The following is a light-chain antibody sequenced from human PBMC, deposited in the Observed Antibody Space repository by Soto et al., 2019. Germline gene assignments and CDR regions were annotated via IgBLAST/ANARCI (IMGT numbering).Light chain of an antibody. V-gene: IGLV2-23*02. CDR2: DVT. CDR3: FSHGGNSVYV. Sequence: QSVLTQPASMSGSPRQSITIASTGTHXDVGSYKLVSWFHQRPGKPPKLLIFDVTKRPSGVSDRFSGSKSGNTASLPISRLQAEDEAGYYCFSHGGNSVYVMGTGSKVTGL. J-gene: IGLJ1*01. CDR1: HXDVGSYKL.